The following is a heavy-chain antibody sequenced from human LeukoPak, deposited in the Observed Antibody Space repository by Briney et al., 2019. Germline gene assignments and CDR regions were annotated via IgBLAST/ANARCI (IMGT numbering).Heavy chain of an antibody. V-gene: IGHV4-59*08. CDR1: GGSISSYY. D-gene: IGHD1-26*01. Sequence: SETLSLTCTVSGGSISSYYWSWIQQPPGKGLEWIGYIYYSGSTNYNPSLKSRVTISVDTSKNQFSLKLSSVTAADTAVYYCARLRGRAWFDPWGQGTLVTVSS. CDR2: IYYSGST. J-gene: IGHJ5*02. CDR3: ARLRGRAWFDP.